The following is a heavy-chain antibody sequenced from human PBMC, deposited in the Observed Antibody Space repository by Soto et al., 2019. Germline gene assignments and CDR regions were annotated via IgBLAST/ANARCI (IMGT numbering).Heavy chain of an antibody. V-gene: IGHV4-39*01. CDR3: ARLHRMGDALDI. CDR1: GGYISSSSYY. Sequence: LEILSLTSTVSGGYISSSSYYWSWIRQPPGKGLEWIGSIYYSGSTYYNPSLKSRVTISVDTSKNQFSLKLSSVTAADTAVYYWARLHRMGDALDIWGQGTMVTVSS. CDR2: IYYSGST. J-gene: IGHJ3*02.